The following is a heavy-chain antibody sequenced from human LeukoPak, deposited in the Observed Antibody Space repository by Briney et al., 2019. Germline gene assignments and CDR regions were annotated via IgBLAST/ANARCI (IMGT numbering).Heavy chain of an antibody. CDR2: MKPNNGNT. CDR3: ARGPSAYYGSGYPGDYYMDV. CDR1: GYIFNNYE. J-gene: IGHJ6*03. V-gene: IGHV1-8*01. Sequence: ASVTVSCKHCGYIFNNYEINWLHQATRRGLAGMDWMKPNNGNTGDAQKFQGRVTMTRNTSISTAYLELSSLRSEDTAVYYCARGPSAYYGSGYPGDYYMDVWGKGTTVTVSS. D-gene: IGHD3-10*01.